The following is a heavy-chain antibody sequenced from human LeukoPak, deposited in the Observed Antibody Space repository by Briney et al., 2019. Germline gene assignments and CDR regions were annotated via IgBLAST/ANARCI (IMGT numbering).Heavy chain of an antibody. CDR1: GYTFTSYY. Sequence: GAAVKVSCRASGYTFTSYYMLWVRQAPGQGLEWMGIINPSGGSTSYAQKFQGRVTMTRDMSTSTVYMELSSVRYEDTAVYYCARENILGFCSGGNCYRPKSWFDPWGQGTLVTVSS. CDR3: ARENILGFCSGGNCYRPKSWFDP. J-gene: IGHJ5*02. D-gene: IGHD2-15*01. CDR2: INPSGGST. V-gene: IGHV1-46*01.